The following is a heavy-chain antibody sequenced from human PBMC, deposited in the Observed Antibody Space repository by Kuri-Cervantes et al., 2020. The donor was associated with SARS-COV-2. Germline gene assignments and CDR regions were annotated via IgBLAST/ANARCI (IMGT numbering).Heavy chain of an antibody. V-gene: IGHV3-43D*03. CDR3: AKDIGGGDCSGGSCYSGGPLDY. D-gene: IGHD2-15*01. J-gene: IGHJ4*02. CDR2: ISWDGGST. Sequence: GESLKISCAASGFTFDDYAMHWVRQAPGKGLEWVSLISWDGGSTYYADSVKGRFTISRDNSKNSLYLQMNSLRAEDIALYYCAKDIGGGDCSGGSCYSGGPLDYWGQGTLVTVSS. CDR1: GFTFDDYA.